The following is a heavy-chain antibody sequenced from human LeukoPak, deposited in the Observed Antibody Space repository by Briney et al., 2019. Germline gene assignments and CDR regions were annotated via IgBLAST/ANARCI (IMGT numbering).Heavy chain of an antibody. CDR1: GFTSGTYW. Sequence: GGSLRLSCAASGFTSGTYWMSWVRDAPGEGLEWVANIKQDGSEKYYVDSAGGRFTISRDNAKNSLYLQMNSLRAEDTAVYYCARDRGSSGWYEFDYWGQGTLVTVSS. CDR2: IKQDGSEK. J-gene: IGHJ4*02. V-gene: IGHV3-7*01. D-gene: IGHD6-19*01. CDR3: ARDRGSSGWYEFDY.